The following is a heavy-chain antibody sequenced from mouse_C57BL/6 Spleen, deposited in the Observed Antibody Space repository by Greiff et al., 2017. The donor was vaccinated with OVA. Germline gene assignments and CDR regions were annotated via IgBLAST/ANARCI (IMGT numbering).Heavy chain of an antibody. J-gene: IGHJ3*01. Sequence: QVQLKQSGAELAKPGASVKLSCKASGYTFTSYWMHWVKQRPGQGLEWIGYLNPSSGYTKYNQKFKDTATLTADKSSSTAYMQLSSLTYEDSAVYYCAREGVPRAWFADWGQGTLVTVSA. CDR3: AREGVPRAWFAD. CDR1: GYTFTSYW. CDR2: LNPSSGYT. V-gene: IGHV1-7*01.